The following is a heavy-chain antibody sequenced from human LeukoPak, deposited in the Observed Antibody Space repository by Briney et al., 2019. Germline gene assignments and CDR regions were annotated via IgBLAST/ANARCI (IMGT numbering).Heavy chain of an antibody. V-gene: IGHV4-61*02. CDR3: ARGGGYYGSGIVDY. J-gene: IGHJ4*02. D-gene: IGHD3-10*01. Sequence: SQTLSLTCTVSGGSISSGSYYWSWIRQPAGKGLEWIGRIYTSGSTNYNPSLKSRVTISVDTSKNQFSLKLSSVTAADTAVYYCARGGGYYGSGIVDYWGQGTLVTVSS. CDR2: IYTSGST. CDR1: GGSISSGSYY.